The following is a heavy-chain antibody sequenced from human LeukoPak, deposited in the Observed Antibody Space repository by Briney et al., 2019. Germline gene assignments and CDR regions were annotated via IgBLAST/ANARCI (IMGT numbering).Heavy chain of an antibody. CDR2: INPYSGGT. J-gene: IGHJ4*02. CDR3: ARLWCHEGYFDY. Sequence: ASVKVSCKTSGYTFTSYYIHWVRQAPGQGLEWMGWINPYSGGTDYPQSFQGRVIMTRDTSISTAYMELSSLRSDDTAVYYCARLWCHEGYFDYWGQGTLVTVSS. V-gene: IGHV1-2*02. CDR1: GYTFTSYY. D-gene: IGHD4/OR15-4a*01.